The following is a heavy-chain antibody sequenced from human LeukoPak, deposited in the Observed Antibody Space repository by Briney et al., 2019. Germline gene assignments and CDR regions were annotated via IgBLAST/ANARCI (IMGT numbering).Heavy chain of an antibody. CDR1: GFTVSSNY. Sequence: PGGSLRLSCAASGFTVSSNYMNWVRQAPGKGLKWVSVIYSGGNTYYVDSVKGRFTISRDNYKNTLYLQMTSLRAEDTAVYYCASPIPVSGSLDYWGQGTLVTVSS. D-gene: IGHD1-26*01. J-gene: IGHJ4*02. V-gene: IGHV3-66*01. CDR3: ASPIPVSGSLDY. CDR2: IYSGGNT.